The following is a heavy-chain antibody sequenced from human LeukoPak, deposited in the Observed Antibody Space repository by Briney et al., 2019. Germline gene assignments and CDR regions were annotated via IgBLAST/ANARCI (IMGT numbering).Heavy chain of an antibody. V-gene: IGHV4-4*07. CDR1: GGSISSYY. J-gene: IGHJ5*02. Sequence: PSETLSLTCTVSGGSISSYYWSWIRQPAGKGLEWIGRIYTSGITNYNPSLKSRVTMSVDTSKNQFSLKLSSVNAADTAVYYCARDIVVVVAATDWFDPWGRGTLVTVSA. CDR3: ARDIVVVVAATDWFDP. CDR2: IYTSGIT. D-gene: IGHD2-15*01.